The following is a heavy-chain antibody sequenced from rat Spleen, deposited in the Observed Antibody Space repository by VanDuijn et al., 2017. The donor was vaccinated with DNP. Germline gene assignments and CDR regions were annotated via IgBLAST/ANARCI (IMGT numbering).Heavy chain of an antibody. D-gene: IGHD1-4*01. Sequence: EVQLVESGGDLVQPGRSLKLSCVASKFTFNNYWMTWFRQGPGKGLDWVASITTSGGRTYYPDSVKGRFTIYRENAKNTLDLQMNSLRSEDTATYYCARHVLPLRVWDYWGQGFMVTVSS. V-gene: IGHV5-31*01. J-gene: IGHJ2*01. CDR2: ITTSGGRT. CDR1: KFTFNNYW. CDR3: ARHVLPLRVWDY.